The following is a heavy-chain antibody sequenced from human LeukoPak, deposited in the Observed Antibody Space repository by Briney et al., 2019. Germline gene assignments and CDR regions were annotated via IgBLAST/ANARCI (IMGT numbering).Heavy chain of an antibody. CDR2: ISYDGNNK. V-gene: IGHV3-30*18. CDR3: AKDSTSSWFGGDSQ. D-gene: IGHD6-13*01. J-gene: IGHJ4*02. Sequence: GGSLRLSREASGFTFSYYGLHWVRQAPGKGLEWVALISYDGNNKDYADSVKGRFTISRDNSKNTLYLQMNSLRAEDTAVYFCAKDSTSSWFGGDSQWGQGTLVTVSS. CDR1: GFTFSYYG.